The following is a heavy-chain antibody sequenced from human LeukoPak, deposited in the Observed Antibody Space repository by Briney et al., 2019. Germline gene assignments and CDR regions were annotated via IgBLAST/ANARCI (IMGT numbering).Heavy chain of an antibody. V-gene: IGHV4-34*01. D-gene: IGHD2-2*01. CDR1: GGSFSGYY. CDR3: ASSGCSSTSCYRWYYFDY. CDR2: VNHSGST. J-gene: IGHJ4*02. Sequence: PSETLSLTCAVYGGSFSGYYWSWIRQPPGKGLEWIGEVNHSGSTNYNPSLKSRVTISVDTSKNQFSLKLSSVTAADTAVYYCASSGCSSTSCYRWYYFDYWGQGTLVTVSS.